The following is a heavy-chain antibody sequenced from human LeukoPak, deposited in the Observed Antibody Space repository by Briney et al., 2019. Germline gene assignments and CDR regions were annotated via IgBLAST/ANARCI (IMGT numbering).Heavy chain of an antibody. J-gene: IGHJ5*02. CDR2: MNPSSGNT. D-gene: IGHD2-21*01. Sequence: GASVKVSCKTSGYTFSSHDINWVRQATGQGLEWMGWMNPSSGNTGYAQKFQGRVTMTRNTSITTAYMELSSLRSEDTAVYYCARGKGIGPRDSWFDPWGQGTLVTVSS. CDR1: GYTFSSHD. CDR3: ARGKGIGPRDSWFDP. V-gene: IGHV1-8*01.